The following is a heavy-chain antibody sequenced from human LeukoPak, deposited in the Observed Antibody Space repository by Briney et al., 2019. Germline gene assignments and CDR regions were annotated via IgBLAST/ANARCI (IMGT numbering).Heavy chain of an antibody. D-gene: IGHD3-3*02. Sequence: QTGGSLRLSCAASGFTFSSYGMSWVRQAPGKGLEWVSAITATSSSTHDADSVQGRFTISRDNSKNTLYLQMNSLRPEDTAVYYCAKDLSMSGRVPFLEYWGQGTLVTVSS. J-gene: IGHJ4*02. CDR2: ITATSSST. CDR1: GFTFSSYG. V-gene: IGHV3-23*01. CDR3: AKDLSMSGRVPFLEY.